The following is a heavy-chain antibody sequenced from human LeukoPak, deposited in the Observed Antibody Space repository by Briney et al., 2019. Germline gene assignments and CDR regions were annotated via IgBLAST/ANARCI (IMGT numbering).Heavy chain of an antibody. CDR2: IYHSGST. CDR1: GGSISSSNW. D-gene: IGHD3-22*01. J-gene: IGHJ4*02. CDR3: AREGYDSSGYTLYFDY. Sequence: PSETLSLTCAVSGGSISSSNWWSWVRQPPGKGLEWIGEIYHSGSTNYNPSLKSRVTISVDKSKNQFSLKLSSVTAADTAVYYCAREGYDSSGYTLYFDYWGQGTLVTVSS. V-gene: IGHV4-4*02.